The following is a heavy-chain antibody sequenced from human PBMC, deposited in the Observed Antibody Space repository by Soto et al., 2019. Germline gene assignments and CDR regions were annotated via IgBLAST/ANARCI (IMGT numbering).Heavy chain of an antibody. CDR3: ARDQTTGDWFDA. J-gene: IGHJ5*02. Sequence: GGSLRLSCAASGFAFRSYYMHWVRQAPGKGLFWVSRINGDGSSTNYADSVKGRFTISRDNAKNTLYLQMNSLRAEDTAVYYCARDQTTGDWFDAWGQGTLVTVSS. CDR2: INGDGSST. D-gene: IGHD4-17*01. CDR1: GFAFRSYY. V-gene: IGHV3-74*01.